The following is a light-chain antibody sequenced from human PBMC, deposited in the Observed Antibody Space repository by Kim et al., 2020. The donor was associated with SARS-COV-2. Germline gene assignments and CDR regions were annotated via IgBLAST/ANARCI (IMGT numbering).Light chain of an antibody. J-gene: IGLJ3*02. CDR3: ATWDVGLNVWV. CDR2: STN. CDR1: SSNIGSKT. Sequence: ELTQPPSASGTPGQRVTISCSGSSSNIGSKTVNWYRQLPGSAPKLLIYSTNKRPSGVPDRFSGSKSGTSASLAITGLQSDDESNYYCATWDVGLNVWV. V-gene: IGLV1-44*01.